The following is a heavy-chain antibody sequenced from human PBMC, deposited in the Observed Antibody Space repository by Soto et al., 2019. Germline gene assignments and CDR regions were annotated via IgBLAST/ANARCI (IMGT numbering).Heavy chain of an antibody. D-gene: IGHD3-3*01. CDR3: ARGRIGTIFGLVMRRYYGMDV. CDR2: IYYSGST. CDR1: GGSISSGGYY. Sequence: KPSETLSLTCTVSGGSISSGGYYWSWIRQHPGKGLEWIGYIYYSGSTYYNPSLKSRVTISVDTSKNQFSLKLSSVTAADTAVYYCARGRIGTIFGLVMRRYYGMDVWGQGTKVTVYS. V-gene: IGHV4-31*03. J-gene: IGHJ6*02.